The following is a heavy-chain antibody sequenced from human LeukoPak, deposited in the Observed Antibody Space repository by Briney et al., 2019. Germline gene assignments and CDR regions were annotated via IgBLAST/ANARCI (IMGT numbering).Heavy chain of an antibody. Sequence: GESLKISCQGSGYSFDNYWIAWLRQMPGKDLELMVVIYPADSDTKYSPSLQDQLTISADNSINTSYMQWSSLKASDTAIYYCARHTSALSHDFWGQGTLVTVSS. V-gene: IGHV5-51*01. D-gene: IGHD3-10*01. J-gene: IGHJ4*02. CDR1: GYSFDNYW. CDR2: IYPADSDT. CDR3: ARHTSALSHDF.